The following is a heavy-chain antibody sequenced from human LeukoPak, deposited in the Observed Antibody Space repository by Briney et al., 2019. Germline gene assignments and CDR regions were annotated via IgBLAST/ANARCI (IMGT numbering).Heavy chain of an antibody. CDR3: ARGTEMTRIAGHYSFDH. V-gene: IGHV4-4*07. D-gene: IGHD5-24*01. Sequence: SETLSLTCTVSGGSIIGYYWTWMRQPAGKGLQWIGRIHDSGSTYSNPSLKCRVTISLDESNNQFSLKLTSVTAADTAVYYCARGTEMTRIAGHYSFDHWGQGTLVSVSS. J-gene: IGHJ4*02. CDR2: IHDSGST. CDR1: GGSIIGYY.